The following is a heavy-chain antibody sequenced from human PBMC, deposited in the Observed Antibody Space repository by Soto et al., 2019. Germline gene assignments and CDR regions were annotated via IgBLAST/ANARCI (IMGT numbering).Heavy chain of an antibody. D-gene: IGHD5-12*01. CDR2: MTGSGGDI. Sequence: LRLSCAASGFSFSRYAMMWVRQAPGKGQEWVAGMTGSGGDIRYADSVRGRFTISKDNSKNTRYLQMNSLRAEDTAIYYCAKDAVYNDGLWLVANWGQGTLVTVSS. V-gene: IGHV3-23*01. CDR1: GFSFSRYA. CDR3: AKDAVYNDGLWLVAN. J-gene: IGHJ4*02.